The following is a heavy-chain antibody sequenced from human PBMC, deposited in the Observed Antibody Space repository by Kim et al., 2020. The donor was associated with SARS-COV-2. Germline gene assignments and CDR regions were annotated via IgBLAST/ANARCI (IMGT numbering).Heavy chain of an antibody. D-gene: IGHD5-12*01. Sequence: SLKSRLTVSVDTSKNQFSLKLSSVTAADTALYYCATTGAYSGYDLGAFDIWGQGTMVTVSS. J-gene: IGHJ3*02. V-gene: IGHV4-4*09. CDR3: ATTGAYSGYDLGAFDI.